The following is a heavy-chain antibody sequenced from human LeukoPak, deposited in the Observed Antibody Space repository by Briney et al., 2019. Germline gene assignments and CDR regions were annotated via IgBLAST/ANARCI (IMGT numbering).Heavy chain of an antibody. V-gene: IGHV1-46*01. CDR2: INPSGGST. CDR3: ARETLLTGTTSG. J-gene: IGHJ4*02. Sequence: ASVKVSCKASGYTFTSYYMHWVRQAPGQGLEWMGIINPSGGSTIYAQKFQGRVTMTRDTSTSTVYMELSSLRSDDTAVYYCARETLLTGTTSGWGQGTLVTVSS. D-gene: IGHD1-7*01. CDR1: GYTFTSYY.